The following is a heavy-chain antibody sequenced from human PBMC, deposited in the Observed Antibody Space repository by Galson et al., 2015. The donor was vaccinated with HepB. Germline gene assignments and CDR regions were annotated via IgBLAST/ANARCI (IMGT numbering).Heavy chain of an antibody. Sequence: SLRPSCAASGFTFSPYAMHWVRQAPGKGLEWVGIISYDGSHQYYGDSVKGRFTISRDNSKNTLYLQMHSLRGTDTAVYYCARDSGWYFDLWSRGTLVTVSS. CDR1: GFTFSPYA. V-gene: IGHV3-30*01. D-gene: IGHD3-10*01. J-gene: IGHJ2*01. CDR3: ARDSGWYFDL. CDR2: ISYDGSHQ.